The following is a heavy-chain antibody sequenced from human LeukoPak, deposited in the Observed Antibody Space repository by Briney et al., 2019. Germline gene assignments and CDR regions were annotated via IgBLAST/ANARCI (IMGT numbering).Heavy chain of an antibody. Sequence: GGSLRLSCSGSGFTFNRFALHWVRQAPGKGLEFVSRISANGGSTYYADSVKDRFTVSRDNSKNTLYLQMSSLRAEDTAVYYCAGVFGGSCPDWGQGTLVTVSS. CDR3: AGVFGGSCPD. V-gene: IGHV3-64*04. CDR2: ISANGGST. J-gene: IGHJ4*02. D-gene: IGHD2-15*01. CDR1: GFTFNRFA.